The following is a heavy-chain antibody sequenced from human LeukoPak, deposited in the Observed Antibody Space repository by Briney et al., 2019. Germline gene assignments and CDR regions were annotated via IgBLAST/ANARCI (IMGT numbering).Heavy chain of an antibody. CDR1: GFTFSSYG. D-gene: IGHD3-10*01. V-gene: IGHV3-30*18. CDR3: VKALYGSGSYYDPNFEY. J-gene: IGHJ4*02. Sequence: GGSLRLSCAASGFTFSSYGMHWVRQAPGKGLEWVAVISSDGTSKYSADSVKGRFSISRDNSKNTLYLQMNSLRAEDTAVYYCVKALYGSGSYYDPNFEYWCQGTLVTVSS. CDR2: ISSDGTSK.